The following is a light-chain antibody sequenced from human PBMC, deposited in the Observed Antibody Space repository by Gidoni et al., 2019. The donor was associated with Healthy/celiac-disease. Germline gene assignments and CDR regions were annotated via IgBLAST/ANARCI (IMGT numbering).Light chain of an antibody. CDR1: QSASSY. Sequence: EIVLTQSPATLSLSPGERATLSCRASQSASSYLAWYQQKPGQAPRLLIYDASNRATCIPARFSGSGPGTDFTLTISSLEPEDFAVYYCQQRSNWPFGGGTKVEIK. CDR3: QQRSNWP. V-gene: IGKV3D-11*02. J-gene: IGKJ4*01. CDR2: DAS.